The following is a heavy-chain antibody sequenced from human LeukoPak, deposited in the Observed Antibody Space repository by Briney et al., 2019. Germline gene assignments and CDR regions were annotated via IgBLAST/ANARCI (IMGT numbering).Heavy chain of an antibody. CDR1: GFIFNNCG. J-gene: IGHJ5*02. D-gene: IGHD3-22*01. Sequence: TGGSLRLSCAASGFIFNNCGLIWVRQAPGKGLEWVSAISNDGGGTQYADFVEGRFTISRDNSKNTLSLQMSSLRAEDTALYYCAKGSSGYFADLWGQGTLVTVSS. CDR2: ISNDGGGT. V-gene: IGHV3-23*01. CDR3: AKGSSGYFADL.